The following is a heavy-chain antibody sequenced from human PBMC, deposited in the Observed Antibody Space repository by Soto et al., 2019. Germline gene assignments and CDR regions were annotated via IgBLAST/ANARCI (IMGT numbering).Heavy chain of an antibody. CDR2: ISSNGGRT. V-gene: IGHV3-23*01. J-gene: IGHJ6*02. CDR1: GFTFSVYA. D-gene: IGHD3-16*01. Sequence: EVQVLESGGGLVQPGGSLRLSCAASGFTFSVYAMSWVRQAPGKGLEWVSAISSNGGRTFYADSLRGRFTISRDNSKSALYLQMNNLRAEDTAIYYCASARSDIGGSSFGRRLDVWGQGTTVTVSS. CDR3: ASARSDIGGSSFGRRLDV.